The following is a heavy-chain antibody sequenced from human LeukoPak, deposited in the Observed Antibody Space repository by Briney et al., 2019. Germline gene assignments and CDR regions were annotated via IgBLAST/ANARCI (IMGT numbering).Heavy chain of an antibody. Sequence: GGSLRLSCSASGFTFSRSAMHWVRQAPGKGLEYVSAISSNGGSTYYANSVKGRFTISRDNSKNTLYLQMGSLRAEDMAVYYCARAKGRLLSAFDIWGHGTMVTVSS. D-gene: IGHD2-21*02. CDR3: ARAKGRLLSAFDI. CDR2: ISSNGGST. V-gene: IGHV3-64*01. J-gene: IGHJ3*02. CDR1: GFTFSRSA.